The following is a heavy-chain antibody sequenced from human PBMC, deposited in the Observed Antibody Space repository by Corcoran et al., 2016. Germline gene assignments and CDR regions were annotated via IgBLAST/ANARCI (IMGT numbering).Heavy chain of an antibody. Sequence: QVQLQESGPGLVKPSETLSLTCTVSGGSVSSGSYYWSWIRQPPGKGLEWIGYIYYSGSTNYNPSLKSRVTISVDTSKNQFSLKLSSVTAADTAVYYCARGSSGLIVDYWGQGTLVTVSS. J-gene: IGHJ4*02. CDR1: GGSVSSGSYY. CDR2: IYYSGST. D-gene: IGHD6-19*01. V-gene: IGHV4-61*01. CDR3: ARGSSGLIVDY.